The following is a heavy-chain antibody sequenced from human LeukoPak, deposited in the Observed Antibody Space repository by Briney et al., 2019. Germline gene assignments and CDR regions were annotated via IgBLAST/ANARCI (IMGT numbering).Heavy chain of an antibody. V-gene: IGHV3-7*01. J-gene: IGHJ4*02. CDR2: IKQDGSEK. Sequence: GGSLRLSCAASGFTFSSYWMSWVRPAPGKGLEWVANIKQDGSEKYYVDSVKGRFTISRDNAKNSLYLQMNSLRAEDTAVYYCAGELYSSSPNDYWGQGTLVTVSS. CDR3: AGELYSSSPNDY. CDR1: GFTFSSYW. D-gene: IGHD6-13*01.